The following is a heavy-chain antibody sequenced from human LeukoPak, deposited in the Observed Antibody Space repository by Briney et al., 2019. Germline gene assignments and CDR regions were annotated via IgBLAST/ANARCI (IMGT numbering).Heavy chain of an antibody. J-gene: IGHJ4*02. Sequence: KPGGSLRLSCAASGFTFSSCAMSWVRQAPGKGLEWVGRIKSKTDGGTTDYAAPVKGRFTISRDDSKNTLYLQMNSLKTEDTAVYYCTTGWVTMIVVDPFDYWGQGTLVTVSS. V-gene: IGHV3-15*01. CDR2: IKSKTDGGTT. CDR3: TTGWVTMIVVDPFDY. D-gene: IGHD3-22*01. CDR1: GFTFSSCA.